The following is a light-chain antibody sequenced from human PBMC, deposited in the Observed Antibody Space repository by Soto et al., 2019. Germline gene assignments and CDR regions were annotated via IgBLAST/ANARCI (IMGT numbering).Light chain of an antibody. Sequence: QSALTQPRSVSGSPGQSVTISCTGTSSDVGGYNYVSWYQQHPGKAPKLMIYDVSKRPSGVPDRFSGSKSGNTASLTISGLQAQDEGEYYCCSYSGSYTFVFGGGTKGAV. CDR2: DVS. CDR1: SSDVGGYNY. V-gene: IGLV2-11*01. J-gene: IGLJ2*01. CDR3: CSYSGSYTFV.